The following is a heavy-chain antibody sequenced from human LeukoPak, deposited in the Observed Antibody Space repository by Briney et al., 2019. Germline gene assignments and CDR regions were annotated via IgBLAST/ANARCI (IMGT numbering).Heavy chain of an antibody. CDR1: GGTFSSYA. CDR2: IIPIFGTA. Sequence: AASVKVSCKASGGTFSSYAISWVRQAPGQGLEWMEGIIPIFGTANYAQKFQGRVTITADESTSTAYMELSSLRSEDTAVYYCASSVGFLKVGAIFDYWGQGTLVTVSS. J-gene: IGHJ4*02. D-gene: IGHD1-26*01. V-gene: IGHV1-69*13. CDR3: ASSVGFLKVGAIFDY.